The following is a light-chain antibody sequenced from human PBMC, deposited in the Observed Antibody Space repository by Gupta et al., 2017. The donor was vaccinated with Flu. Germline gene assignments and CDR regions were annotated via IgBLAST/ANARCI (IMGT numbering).Light chain of an antibody. CDR3: SSYRGSDNLV. V-gene: IGLV2-8*01. Sequence: QSVLSHPPSACESPRQSGTSSPTGTSRDVGGYSYVSWYHQPPTIAPQLLIYEVIKRPSGVPDRFSGYKSGNTAFMTVTALPAEEAADYYCSSYRGSDNLVFGGGTKLTVL. CDR2: EVI. CDR1: SRDVGGYSY. J-gene: IGLJ2*01.